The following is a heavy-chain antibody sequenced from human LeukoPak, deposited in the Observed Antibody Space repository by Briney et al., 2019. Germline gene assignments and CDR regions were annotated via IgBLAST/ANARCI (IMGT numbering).Heavy chain of an antibody. J-gene: IGHJ4*02. Sequence: SATLSLTCTVSGGSIGSYYWNWIRQPPGKGLEWIGYVSYSGSTNYNPSLKSRVTMSVDKSKNQFSLKLSSVTAADTAVYFCARATSGYYFDFWDQGTLVTVSS. CDR2: VSYSGST. CDR1: GGSIGSYY. CDR3: ARATSGYYFDF. D-gene: IGHD3-22*01. V-gene: IGHV4-59*01.